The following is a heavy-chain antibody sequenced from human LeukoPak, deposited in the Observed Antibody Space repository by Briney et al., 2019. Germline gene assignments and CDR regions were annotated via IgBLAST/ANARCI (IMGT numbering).Heavy chain of an antibody. CDR2: IYYSGST. D-gene: IGHD6-19*01. Sequence: SETLSLTCTVSGASISSGDYYWSWIRQPPGKGLECIGHIYYSGSTYYNPSLKSRVTISVDTSKNQFSLKVNSVTAADTATYYCAREVAAGSYRGFDYWGQGTLVTVSS. V-gene: IGHV4-30-4*01. CDR3: AREVAAGSYRGFDY. J-gene: IGHJ4*02. CDR1: GASISSGDYY.